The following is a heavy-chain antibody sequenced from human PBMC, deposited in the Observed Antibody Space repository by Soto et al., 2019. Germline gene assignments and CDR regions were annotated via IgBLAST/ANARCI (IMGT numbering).Heavy chain of an antibody. V-gene: IGHV1-18*04. CDR1: GYTFTSYG. J-gene: IGHJ6*02. D-gene: IGHD2-2*01. CDR3: ARDPCSSTSCYSSRYYYYGMDV. Sequence: ASVKVSCKASGYTFTSYGISWVRQAPGQGLEWMGWISAYNGNTNYAQKLQGRVTMTTDTSTSTAYVELRSLRSDDTAVYYCARDPCSSTSCYSSRYYYYGMDVWGQGTTVTVSS. CDR2: ISAYNGNT.